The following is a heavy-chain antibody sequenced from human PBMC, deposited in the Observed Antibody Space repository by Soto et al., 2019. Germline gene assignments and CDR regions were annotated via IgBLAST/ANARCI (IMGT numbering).Heavy chain of an antibody. V-gene: IGHV3-30*03. CDR1: GFTFSSYG. CDR3: AIYSSGWYPLDY. Sequence: QVQLVESGGGVVQPGRSLRLSCAASGFTFSSYGMHWVRQAPGKGLEWVAVISYDGSNKYYADSVKGRFTISRDNSKXXVXXXXXXXXAXXTXVYYXAIYSSGWYPLDYWGQGTLVTVSS. D-gene: IGHD6-19*01. J-gene: IGHJ4*02. CDR2: ISYDGSNK.